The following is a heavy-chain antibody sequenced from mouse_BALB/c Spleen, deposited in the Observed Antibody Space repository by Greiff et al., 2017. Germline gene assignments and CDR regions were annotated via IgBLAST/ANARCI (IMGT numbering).Heavy chain of an antibody. D-gene: IGHD1-1*01. J-gene: IGHJ2*01. V-gene: IGHV1-31*01. CDR2: INPYNGAT. CDR3: ARGGLYYGSSYGDY. CDR1: GYSFTGYY. Sequence: VQLQQSGPELVKPGASVKISCKASGYSFTGYYMHWVKQSHVKSLEWIGRINPYNGATSYNQNFKDKASLTVDKSSSTAYMELHSLTSEDSAVYYCARGGLYYGSSYGDYWGQGTTRTVSS.